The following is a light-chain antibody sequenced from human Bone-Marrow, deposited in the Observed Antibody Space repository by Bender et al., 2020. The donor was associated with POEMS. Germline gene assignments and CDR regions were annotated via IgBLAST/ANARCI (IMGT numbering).Light chain of an antibody. CDR1: KLGNKY. V-gene: IGLV3-1*01. CDR3: QAWDSSTGAV. Sequence: SFELTQPPSVSVSPGQTASVSCFGDKLGNKYTSWYQQKPGQSPVLVIYQHNKRPSGIPERFSGSNSWNTATLTISGTQAMDEANYYCQAWDSSTGAVFETGTNVTVL. CDR2: QHN. J-gene: IGLJ1*01.